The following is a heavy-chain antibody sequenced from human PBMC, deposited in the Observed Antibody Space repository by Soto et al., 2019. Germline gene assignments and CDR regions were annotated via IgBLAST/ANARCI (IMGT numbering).Heavy chain of an antibody. J-gene: IGHJ4*02. V-gene: IGHV3-23*01. CDR2: ISGGGDTT. Sequence: EVQLLESGGGLVQPGGSLRLSCAASGFTFNNYAMTWVRQAPGKGLEWVSAISGGGDTTTYADSVKGRFPISRDGSKNPLDLQMSSLRAEDTAQYYCAKGRGGSGSLTPRVDFCGQGTMVTVSS. D-gene: IGHD3-10*01. CDR3: AKGRGGSGSLTPRVDF. CDR1: GFTFNNYA.